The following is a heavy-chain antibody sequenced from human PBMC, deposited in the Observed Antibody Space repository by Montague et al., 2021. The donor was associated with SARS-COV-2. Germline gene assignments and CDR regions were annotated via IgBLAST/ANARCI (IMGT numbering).Heavy chain of an antibody. V-gene: IGHV4-4*02. Sequence: SETLSLTYAVSGGSISSSNWWIGEIHHSGSTSYNPSLKSRVTMSVDRSKNHFSLRLSSVTAADTAMYYCARGGYGGWTGYYFDYWGQGTLVTVSS. J-gene: IGHJ4*02. CDR1: GGSISSSNW. D-gene: IGHD4/OR15-4a*01. CDR2: IHHSGST. CDR3: ARGGYGGWTGYYFDY.